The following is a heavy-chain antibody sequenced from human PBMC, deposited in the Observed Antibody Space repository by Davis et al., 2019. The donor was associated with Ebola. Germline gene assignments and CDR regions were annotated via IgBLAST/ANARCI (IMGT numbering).Heavy chain of an antibody. Sequence: GGSLRLSCAASGFTFDDYAMTWVRQAPGKGLEWVSGINWNGGSSGYADSVKGRFTISRDNAKNSLYLQMNSLRAEDTAVYYCARNVGDTSCFYWGQGTLVTVSS. D-gene: IGHD2-2*01. CDR2: INWNGGSS. CDR3: ARNVGDTSCFY. J-gene: IGHJ4*02. CDR1: GFTFDDYA. V-gene: IGHV3-20*04.